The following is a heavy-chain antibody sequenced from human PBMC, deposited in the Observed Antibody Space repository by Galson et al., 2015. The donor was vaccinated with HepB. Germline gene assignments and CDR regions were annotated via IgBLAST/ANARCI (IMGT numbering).Heavy chain of an antibody. D-gene: IGHD1-26*01. J-gene: IGHJ4*02. CDR3: ARQVGVTPDY. CDR2: IYPDDSDT. CDR1: GSNFTNYW. Sequence: QSGAEVKKPGESLKISCKGSGSNFTNYWIAWVRQMPGKGLEWMGIIYPDDSDTRYSPSFQGQVTMSADKSISTAYLQWSSLKASDTAIYYCARQVGVTPDYWGQGTLVTVSS. V-gene: IGHV5-51*01.